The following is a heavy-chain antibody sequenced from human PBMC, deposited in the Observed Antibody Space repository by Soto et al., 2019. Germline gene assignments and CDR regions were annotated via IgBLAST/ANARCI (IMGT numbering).Heavy chain of an antibody. Sequence: SETLSLTCTVSGGSTSSYYWSWIRQPPGKGLEWIGYIYYSGGTNYNPSLKSRVTISVDTSKNQFSLKLSSVTAADTAVYYCARARRITIFGVVPPYFDYWGQGTLVTISS. J-gene: IGHJ4*02. CDR2: IYYSGGT. D-gene: IGHD3-3*01. CDR3: ARARRITIFGVVPPYFDY. V-gene: IGHV4-59*01. CDR1: GGSTSSYY.